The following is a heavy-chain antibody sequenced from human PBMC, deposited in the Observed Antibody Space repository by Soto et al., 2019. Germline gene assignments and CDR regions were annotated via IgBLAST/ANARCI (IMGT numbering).Heavy chain of an antibody. CDR1: GFTFSDYA. J-gene: IGHJ4*02. Sequence: GGSLRLSCAASGFTFSDYARYVVRQAPGKGLEWVSVISSDGNIKYYTGSVKGRFTISRNNSKNTQHLQVKSLRTEDTDLYYCSRAPGNSVHSRGGQIDYWGQGTLVTVSS. D-gene: IGHD6-19*01. CDR3: SRAPGNSVHSRGGQIDY. V-gene: IGHV3-30-3*01. CDR2: ISSDGNIK.